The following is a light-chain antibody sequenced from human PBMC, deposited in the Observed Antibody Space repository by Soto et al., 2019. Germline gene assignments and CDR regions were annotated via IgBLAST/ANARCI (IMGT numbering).Light chain of an antibody. Sequence: EIVLTQSPGTLSLSSGERATLSCRASQTVSNNYLAWYQQKPGQAPRLLIYGASSRALGIPDRFSGSGSGTDFTLTISRLEPEDCAVYHCQHYGTSPWTFGQGTKV. CDR1: QTVSNNY. J-gene: IGKJ1*01. CDR3: QHYGTSPWT. CDR2: GAS. V-gene: IGKV3-20*01.